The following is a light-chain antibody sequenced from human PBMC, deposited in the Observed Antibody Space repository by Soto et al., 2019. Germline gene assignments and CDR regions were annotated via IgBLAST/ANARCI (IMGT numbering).Light chain of an antibody. Sequence: QSVLTQPPSASGTPGQRVTISCSGSSSNIGSNYVYWYQQLPGTAPKLLIYRNNQRPSGGPDRFSGSKAGPSASLAISGLRSEDEADYYCAAWDDSLSGWVFGGGTQLTVL. CDR1: SSNIGSNY. V-gene: IGLV1-47*01. J-gene: IGLJ3*02. CDR2: RNN. CDR3: AAWDDSLSGWV.